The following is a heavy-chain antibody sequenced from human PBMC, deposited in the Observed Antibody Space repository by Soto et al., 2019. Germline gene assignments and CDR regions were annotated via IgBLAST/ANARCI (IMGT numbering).Heavy chain of an antibody. CDR1: GDSVRSGDYY. CDR2: IVYTEST. J-gene: IGHJ4*02. V-gene: IGHV4-31*03. D-gene: IGHD5-12*01. Sequence: QVHLQESGPGLVKPSQTLSLTCTVSGDSVRSGDYYWSWIRQYPGRGLAYIGYIVYTESTYYNPSLNSRVVISIDRSKNHFSLMLSSVPAADTAVYYCAREVASTTHFDDWGQGTLVTV. CDR3: AREVASTTHFDD.